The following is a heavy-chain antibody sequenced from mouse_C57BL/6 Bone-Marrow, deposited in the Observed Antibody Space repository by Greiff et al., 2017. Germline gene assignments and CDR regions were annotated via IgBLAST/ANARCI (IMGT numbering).Heavy chain of an antibody. J-gene: IGHJ3*01. V-gene: IGHV1-61*01. D-gene: IGHD5-1*01. CDR3: VNVSSTCVGFPY. CDR2: IYPSDSET. Sequence: VQLQQSGAELVKPGASVKLSCKASGYTFTSYWMDWVKQRPGQGLEWIGNIYPSDSETHYNQKFKDKATLTVDKSSSTAYMQLSSLTSEDSAVYYCVNVSSTCVGFPYWGQGTLVTVSA. CDR1: GYTFTSYW.